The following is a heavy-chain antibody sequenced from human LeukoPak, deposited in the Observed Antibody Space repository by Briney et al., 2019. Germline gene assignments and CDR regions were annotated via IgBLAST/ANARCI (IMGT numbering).Heavy chain of an antibody. CDR1: GFTFSTYS. CDR3: ARDSSSGGLFDY. Sequence: GGSLRLSCAASGFTFSTYSFNWVRQAPGKGLEWVSSISSSIIYIYYADSVEGRFTISRDNAKNSLYLQMNSLRAEDTAVYYCARDSSSGGLFDYWGQGTLVTVSS. J-gene: IGHJ4*02. D-gene: IGHD1-26*01. CDR2: ISSSIIYI. V-gene: IGHV3-21*01.